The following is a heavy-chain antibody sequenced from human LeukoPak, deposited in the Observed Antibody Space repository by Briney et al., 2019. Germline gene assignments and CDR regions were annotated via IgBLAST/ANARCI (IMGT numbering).Heavy chain of an antibody. Sequence: GGSLRLSCEASGFTFSNAWMSWVRQAPGKGLEWIGHIKSKTDGGTTDYAAPVNGRFTISRDDSKSTLYLQMNSLKTEDTAVYYCTRDQLVFDCWGQGTLVTVSS. CDR1: GFTFSNAW. CDR3: TRDQLVFDC. D-gene: IGHD6-13*01. CDR2: IKSKTDGGTT. J-gene: IGHJ4*02. V-gene: IGHV3-15*01.